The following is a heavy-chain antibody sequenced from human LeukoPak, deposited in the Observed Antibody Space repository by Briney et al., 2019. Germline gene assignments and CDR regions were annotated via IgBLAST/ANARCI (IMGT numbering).Heavy chain of an antibody. J-gene: IGHJ4*02. D-gene: IGHD3-22*01. CDR1: GFTFSSYA. CDR3: ARDRALYDSRRGYYYTEDDY. Sequence: GGSLRLSCAASGFTFSSYATHWVRQAPGKGLEWVAVISYDGSNKYYADSVKGRFTISRDNSKNTLYLQMNSLRADDTAVYYCARDRALYDSRRGYYYTEDDYWGQGTLVTVSS. V-gene: IGHV3-30-3*01. CDR2: ISYDGSNK.